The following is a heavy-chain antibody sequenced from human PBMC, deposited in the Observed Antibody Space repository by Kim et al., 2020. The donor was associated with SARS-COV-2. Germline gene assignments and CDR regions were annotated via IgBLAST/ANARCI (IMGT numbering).Heavy chain of an antibody. CDR3: ARSPSIAAAGYYFDY. Sequence: ASVKVSCKASGYTFTSYGISWVRQAPGQGLEWMGWIGAYNGNTNYAQKLQGRVTMTTDTSTSTAYMELRSLRSDDTAVYYCARSPSIAAAGYYFDYWGQGTLVTVSS. CDR1: GYTFTSYG. CDR2: IGAYNGNT. D-gene: IGHD6-13*01. V-gene: IGHV1-18*01. J-gene: IGHJ4*02.